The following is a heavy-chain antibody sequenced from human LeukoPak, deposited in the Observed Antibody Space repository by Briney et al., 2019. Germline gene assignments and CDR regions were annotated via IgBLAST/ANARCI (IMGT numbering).Heavy chain of an antibody. J-gene: IGHJ3*02. CDR2: ISSSSSYI. Sequence: GGSLRLPCAASGFTFSSYSMNWVRQAPGKGLEWVSSISSSSSYIYYADSVKGRFTISRDNAKNSLYLQMNSLRAEDTAVYYCARDFGVLQLWEAFDIWGQGTMVTVSS. V-gene: IGHV3-21*01. CDR3: ARDFGVLQLWEAFDI. D-gene: IGHD5-18*01. CDR1: GFTFSSYS.